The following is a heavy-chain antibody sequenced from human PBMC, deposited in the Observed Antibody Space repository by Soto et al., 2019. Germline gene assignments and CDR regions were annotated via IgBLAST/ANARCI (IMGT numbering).Heavy chain of an antibody. CDR2: ISGSGGST. Sequence: GGSLRLSCAASGFTFSSYAMSWVRQAPGKGLEWVSAISGSGGSTYYADSVKGRFTISRDNSKNTLYLQMNSLRAEDTAVYYCAKMGYYDSSGYAHDAFDIWGRGTMVTVSS. CDR1: GFTFSSYA. J-gene: IGHJ3*02. V-gene: IGHV3-23*01. CDR3: AKMGYYDSSGYAHDAFDI. D-gene: IGHD3-22*01.